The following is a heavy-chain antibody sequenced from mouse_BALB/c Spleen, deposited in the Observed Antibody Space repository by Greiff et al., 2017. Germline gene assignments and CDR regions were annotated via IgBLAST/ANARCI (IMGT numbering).Heavy chain of an antibody. V-gene: IGHV1-5*01. D-gene: IGHD2-14*01. CDR3: TRSNYRYDYYAMDY. CDR2: IYPGNSDT. Sequence: VQLQQSGTVLARPGASVKMSCKASGYTFTSYWMHWVKQRPGQGLEWIGAIYPGNSDTSYNQKFKGKAKLTAVTSTSTAYMELSSLTNEDSAVYYCTRSNYRYDYYAMDYWGQGTSVTVSS. J-gene: IGHJ4*01. CDR1: GYTFTSYW.